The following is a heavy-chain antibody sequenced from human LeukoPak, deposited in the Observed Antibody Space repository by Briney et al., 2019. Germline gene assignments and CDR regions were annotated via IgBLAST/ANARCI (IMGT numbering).Heavy chain of an antibody. Sequence: SETLSLTCTVSGGSISNFYWSWIRQPPGKGLEWVGYTHYSGTTSYNSSLRSRVTISLDTSKNQFSLKLSSVTAADTAVYYCARQENSGYYLSDSWGQGTLVTVSS. CDR3: ARQENSGYYLSDS. J-gene: IGHJ4*02. V-gene: IGHV4-59*01. D-gene: IGHD3-22*01. CDR2: THYSGTT. CDR1: GGSISNFY.